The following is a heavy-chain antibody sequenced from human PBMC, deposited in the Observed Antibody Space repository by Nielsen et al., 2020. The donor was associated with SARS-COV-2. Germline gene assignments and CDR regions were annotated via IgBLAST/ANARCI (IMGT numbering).Heavy chain of an antibody. CDR1: GFIFSIYG. J-gene: IGHJ4*02. V-gene: IGHV3-30*18. Sequence: GGSLRLSCATSGFIFSIYGMHWVRQAPGKGLKSVAVISYDGTGKKYADSVKGRFTISSDGSKSTLYLQMNSLRAEDTAVYYCAKSRRRGYIYGPLDSWGQGTLVTVSS. D-gene: IGHD5-18*01. CDR2: ISYDGTGK. CDR3: AKSRRRGYIYGPLDS.